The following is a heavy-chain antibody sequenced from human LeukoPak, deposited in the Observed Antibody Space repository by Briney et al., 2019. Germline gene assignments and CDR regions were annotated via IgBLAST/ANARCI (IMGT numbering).Heavy chain of an antibody. CDR2: INPNSGGT. CDR1: GYTFTGYY. CDR3: ARDPSGSYRSGTPDDY. J-gene: IGHJ4*02. Sequence: ASVKVSCKASGYTFTGYYMHWVRQAPGQGLEWMGWINPNSGGTNYAQKFQGRVTMTRDTSISTAYMELSRLRSDDTAVYYCARDPSGSYRSGTPDDYWGQGTLVPVSS. D-gene: IGHD1-26*01. V-gene: IGHV1-2*02.